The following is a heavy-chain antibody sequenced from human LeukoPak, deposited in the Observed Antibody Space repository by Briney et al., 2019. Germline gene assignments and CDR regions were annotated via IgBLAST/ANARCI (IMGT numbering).Heavy chain of an antibody. CDR3: AKDLEGYCSGGSCYSGY. J-gene: IGHJ4*02. CDR1: GFTFINYG. Sequence: GGSLRLSCAASGFTFINYGMHWVRQAPGKGLEWVAFIRYDGSNKYYADSVKGRFTISRDSSKNTLYLQMNSLRAEDTAVYYCAKDLEGYCSGGSCYSGYWGQGTLVTVSS. D-gene: IGHD2-15*01. V-gene: IGHV3-30*02. CDR2: IRYDGSNK.